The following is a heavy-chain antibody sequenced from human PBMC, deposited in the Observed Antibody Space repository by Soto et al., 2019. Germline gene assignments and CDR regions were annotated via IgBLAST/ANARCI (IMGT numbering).Heavy chain of an antibody. D-gene: IGHD6-19*01. J-gene: IGHJ4*02. CDR2: ISAYNGNT. CDR3: ATLAHSSGDAGPFDY. V-gene: IGHV1-18*01. Sequence: QVQLVQSGAEVKKPGASVKVSCKASGYTFTSYGISWVRQAPGQGLEWMGWISAYNGNTNYAQNLQGRVTMTTDTSTSTAYMELRSLRSDDTAVYYCATLAHSSGDAGPFDYWGQGTLVTVSS. CDR1: GYTFTSYG.